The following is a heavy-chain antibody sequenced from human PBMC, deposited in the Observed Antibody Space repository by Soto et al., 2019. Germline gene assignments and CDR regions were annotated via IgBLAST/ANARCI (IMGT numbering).Heavy chain of an antibody. CDR2: IKQDESEK. CDR1: GFTFSDSW. V-gene: IGHV3-7*01. J-gene: IGHJ5*02. D-gene: IGHD4-4*01. Sequence: GGSLRLSCTASGFTFSDSWMTWVRQAPGKGLEWVARIKQDESEKKYADSVKGRFSISRDNAKNPMYLQMDSLRGEDTAVYYCVRGGSNYASWGQGTLVTVSS. CDR3: VRGGSNYAS.